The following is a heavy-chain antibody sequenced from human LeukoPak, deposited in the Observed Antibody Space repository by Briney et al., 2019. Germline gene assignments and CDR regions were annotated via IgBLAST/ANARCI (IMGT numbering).Heavy chain of an antibody. Sequence: PSETLSLTCAVYGGSFSGYYWSWIRQPPGKGLEWIGEINHSGSTNYNPSLKSRVTISVDTSKNQFSLKLSSVTAADTAVYYCARARYQLLGNNWFDPWGQGTLVTVSS. CDR1: GGSFSGYY. CDR3: ARARYQLLGNNWFDP. V-gene: IGHV4-34*01. D-gene: IGHD2-2*01. CDR2: INHSGST. J-gene: IGHJ5*02.